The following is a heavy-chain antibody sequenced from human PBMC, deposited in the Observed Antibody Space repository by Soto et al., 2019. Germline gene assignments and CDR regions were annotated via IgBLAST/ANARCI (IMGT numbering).Heavy chain of an antibody. Sequence: GGSLRLSCAASGFTFSSYGMHWVRQAPGKGLEWVAVISYDGSNKYYADSVKGRFTISRDNSKNTLYLQMNSLRAEDTAVYYCAKGVITGYIDYWGQGTLVTVSS. D-gene: IGHD3-22*01. CDR1: GFTFSSYG. CDR3: AKGVITGYIDY. V-gene: IGHV3-30*18. CDR2: ISYDGSNK. J-gene: IGHJ4*02.